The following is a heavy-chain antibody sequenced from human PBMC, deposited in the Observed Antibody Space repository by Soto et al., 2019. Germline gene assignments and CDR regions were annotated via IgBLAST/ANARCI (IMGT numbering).Heavy chain of an antibody. D-gene: IGHD6-13*01. CDR1: GGSFSGYY. CDR3: ARVSGYSIDY. V-gene: IGHV4-34*01. CDR2: INHSGST. Sequence: SETLSLTCAVYGGSFSGYYCSWIRQPPGKGLEWIGEINHSGSTNYNPSLKSRVTISVDTSKNQFSLKLSSVTAADTAVYYCARVSGYSIDYWGQGTLVTVSS. J-gene: IGHJ4*02.